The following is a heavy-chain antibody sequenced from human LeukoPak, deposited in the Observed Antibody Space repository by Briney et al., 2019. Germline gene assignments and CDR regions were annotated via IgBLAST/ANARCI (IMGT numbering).Heavy chain of an antibody. CDR2: ISSSSSTI. V-gene: IGHV3-48*04. Sequence: GGSLRLSCAASGFTITTYSMNWVRQVPGKGLEWVSYISSSSSTIYYADSVKGRFTISRDNAKNSLYLQMNSLRAEDTALYYCAKDKDGSGNDAFDIWGQGTMVTVSS. CDR1: GFTITTYS. J-gene: IGHJ3*02. CDR3: AKDKDGSGNDAFDI. D-gene: IGHD3-10*01.